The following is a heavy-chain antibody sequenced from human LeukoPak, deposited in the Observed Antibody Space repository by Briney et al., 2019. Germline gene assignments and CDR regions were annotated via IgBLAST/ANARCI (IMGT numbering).Heavy chain of an antibody. D-gene: IGHD3-10*01. CDR3: AKGIGKVGKYYFDY. CDR1: GFTFSDYY. CDR2: ISSSGSTT. Sequence: GGSLRLSCAASGFTFSDYYMSWIRQAPGKGLEWVSYISSSGSTTYYADSVKGRFAISRDSSKSTVYLQMNSLRAEDTAIYYCAKGIGKVGKYYFDYWGQGTLVTVSS. J-gene: IGHJ4*02. V-gene: IGHV3-11*01.